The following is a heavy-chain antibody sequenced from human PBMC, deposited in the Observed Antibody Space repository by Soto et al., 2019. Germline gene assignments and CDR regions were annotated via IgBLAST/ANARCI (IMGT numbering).Heavy chain of an antibody. D-gene: IGHD1-26*01. J-gene: IGHJ4*02. Sequence: SSLKVSCKASGGTFSSYAISWVRQAPGQGLEWMGGIIPIFGTANYAQKFQGRVTITADESTSAAYMELSSLRSEDTAVYYCARGKSGSYFDEWGQGNLVIVSS. CDR2: IIPIFGTA. CDR3: ARGKSGSYFDE. V-gene: IGHV1-69*01. CDR1: GGTFSSYA.